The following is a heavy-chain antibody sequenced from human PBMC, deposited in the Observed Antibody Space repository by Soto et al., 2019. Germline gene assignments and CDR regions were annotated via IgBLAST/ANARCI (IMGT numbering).Heavy chain of an antibody. D-gene: IGHD3-22*01. CDR1: GYTFTSYA. CDR3: ARDYYDSSGYRGAFDI. J-gene: IGHJ3*02. CDR2: INASNGNT. V-gene: IGHV1-3*01. Sequence: ASVKVSCTASGYTFTSYAMHWVRQAPGQRLEWMGWINASNGNTKYSQKFQGRVTITRDTSASTAYMELSSLRSEDTAVYYCARDYYDSSGYRGAFDIWGQGTMVTVSS.